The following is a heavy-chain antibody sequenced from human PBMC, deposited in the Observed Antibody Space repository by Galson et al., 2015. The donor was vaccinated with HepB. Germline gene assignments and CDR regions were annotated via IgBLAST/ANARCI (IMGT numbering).Heavy chain of an antibody. Sequence: SLRLSCAASGFTFSSYAMHWVRQAPGKGLEWVAVITYDGSNKYYADSVKGRFTISRDNSKNTLYLQMNSLRAEDTAVYYCARESRAVSFDYWGQGTLVTVSS. CDR2: ITYDGSNK. D-gene: IGHD4-11*01. CDR3: ARESRAVSFDY. CDR1: GFTFSSYA. J-gene: IGHJ4*02. V-gene: IGHV3-30*04.